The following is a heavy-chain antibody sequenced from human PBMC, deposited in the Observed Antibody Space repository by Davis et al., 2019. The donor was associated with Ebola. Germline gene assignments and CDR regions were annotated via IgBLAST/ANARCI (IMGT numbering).Heavy chain of an antibody. J-gene: IGHJ6*04. V-gene: IGHV7-4-1*02. CDR1: GYTFTSYA. CDR2: INTNTGDP. Sequence: ASVQVSCKASGYTFTSYAMNWVRQAPGQGLEWMGWINTNTGDPTYAQGFTGRFVFSLDTSVSTAYLQISSLKAEDTAVYYCARGGGNTAMVYYYYGMDVWGKGTTVTVSS. D-gene: IGHD5-18*01. CDR3: ARGGGNTAMVYYYYGMDV.